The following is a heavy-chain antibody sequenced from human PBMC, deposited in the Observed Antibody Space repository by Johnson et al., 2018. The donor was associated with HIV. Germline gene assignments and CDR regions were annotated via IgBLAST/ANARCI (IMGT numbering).Heavy chain of an antibody. CDR1: GFTFSSYA. V-gene: IGHV3-30-3*01. CDR2: ISYDGSNK. J-gene: IGHJ3*02. Sequence: QVQLVESGGGVVQPGRSLRLSCAASGFTFSSYAMHWVRQAPGKGLEWVAVISYDGSNKYYAAPVKGRFTISRDASKNTLYLHMNSLKSEDTAVYYCTTESVGYYDSSGYYSVGMGGAFDIWGQGTMVTVSS. CDR3: TTESVGYYDSSGYYSVGMGGAFDI. D-gene: IGHD3-22*01.